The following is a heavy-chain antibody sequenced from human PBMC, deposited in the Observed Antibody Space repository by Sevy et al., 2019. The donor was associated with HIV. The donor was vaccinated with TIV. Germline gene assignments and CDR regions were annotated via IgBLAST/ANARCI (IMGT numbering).Heavy chain of an antibody. J-gene: IGHJ6*03. V-gene: IGHV3-23*01. D-gene: IGHD3-22*01. CDR3: GKGGGGHYDPDEIGYYFYYYNMDV. Sequence: GGSLRLSCAVSGFSFDSYGMTWVRQAPGKGLEWVSGISGSGTRTYYADSVKGRFSISRDNSKNRLYLQMNSLRSEDKGHYYCGKGGGGHYDPDEIGYYFYYYNMDVWGKGTTVTVSS. CDR2: ISGSGTRT. CDR1: GFSFDSYG.